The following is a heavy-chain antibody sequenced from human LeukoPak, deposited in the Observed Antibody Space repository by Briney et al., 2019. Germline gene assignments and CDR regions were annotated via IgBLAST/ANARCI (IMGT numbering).Heavy chain of an antibody. CDR1: GFTFSSYG. D-gene: IGHD3-3*01. CDR2: ISYDGSNK. CDR3: AKALHVLRSLDWFDP. Sequence: GGSLRLSCAASGFTFSSYGMHWVRQAPGKGLEWVAVISYDGSNKYYADSVKGRFTISRDNSKNTLYLQMNSLRAEDTAVYYCAKALHVLRSLDWFDPWGQGTLVTVSS. J-gene: IGHJ5*02. V-gene: IGHV3-30*18.